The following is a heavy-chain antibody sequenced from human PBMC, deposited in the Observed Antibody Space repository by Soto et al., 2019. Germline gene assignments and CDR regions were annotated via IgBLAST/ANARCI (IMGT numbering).Heavy chain of an antibody. D-gene: IGHD1-26*01. CDR3: ARAYLGRLPRRADYYYEMDV. Sequence: PGGSLRLSWAACGFTFRDYDRHWDRQRKGIEPEWVSALGAARDPYYVGSVKGRCSGSRDNCQNSLFLQMNNLRVDDTAVYFCARAYLGRLPRRADYYYEMDVWGRGTTVTVSS. CDR2: LGAARDP. CDR1: GFTFRDYD. J-gene: IGHJ6*02. V-gene: IGHV3-13*05.